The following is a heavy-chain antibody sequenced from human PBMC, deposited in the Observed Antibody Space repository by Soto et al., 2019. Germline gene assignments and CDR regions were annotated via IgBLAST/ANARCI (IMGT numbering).Heavy chain of an antibody. CDR2: TYHTGTA. CDR1: GGSISSGGYS. CDR3: AREHTI. Sequence: SETLSLTCAVSGGSISSGGYSWTWIRQPPGKGLEWVGHTYHTGTAYYSPSLKSRVTISVDTSKNQFSLKLSSVTAADTAVYYCAREHTIWGQGTLVTVSS. D-gene: IGHD3-10*01. J-gene: IGHJ4*02. V-gene: IGHV4-30-2*01.